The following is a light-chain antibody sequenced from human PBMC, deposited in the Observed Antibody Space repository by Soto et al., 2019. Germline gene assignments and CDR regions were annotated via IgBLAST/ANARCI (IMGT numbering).Light chain of an antibody. V-gene: IGKV1-9*01. CDR3: QQLNSYPIT. CDR2: VAS. CDR1: QGISTY. J-gene: IGKJ2*01. Sequence: DILLTQSPSFLSASVGDSVTITCRASQGISTYVAWFQQKPGKAPNLLIYVASTLHSGVPSRFIGTGDQTDFTLKISGLQPEDIATYYFQQLNSYPITFGQGTKLEIK.